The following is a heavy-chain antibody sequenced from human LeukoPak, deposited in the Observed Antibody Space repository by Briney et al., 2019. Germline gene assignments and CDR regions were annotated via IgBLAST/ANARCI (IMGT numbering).Heavy chain of an antibody. V-gene: IGHV3-33*01. D-gene: IGHD3-10*01. J-gene: IGHJ4*02. Sequence: GRSLRLSCEASGFTFSSYGMHWVRQISGKGLEWVAVIWNDGSNRNYVDSVRGRFTISRDNSKNTLYLQMDSLRAEDTAVYYCARDWGVGRSYYFDYWGQGTLVTVSS. CDR1: GFTFSSYG. CDR2: IWNDGSNR. CDR3: ARDWGVGRSYYFDY.